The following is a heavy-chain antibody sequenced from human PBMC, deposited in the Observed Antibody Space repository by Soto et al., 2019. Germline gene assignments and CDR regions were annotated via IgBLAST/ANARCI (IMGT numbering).Heavy chain of an antibody. Sequence: SVKVSCKASGGTFSSYAISWVRQAPGQGLEWMGGIIPIFGTANYAQKFQGRVTITADESTSTAYMELSSLRSEDTAVYYCAGVVERYYYYYMDVWGKGTTVTVSS. CDR1: GGTFSSYA. CDR2: IIPIFGTA. V-gene: IGHV1-69*13. J-gene: IGHJ6*03. CDR3: AGVVERYYYYYMDV.